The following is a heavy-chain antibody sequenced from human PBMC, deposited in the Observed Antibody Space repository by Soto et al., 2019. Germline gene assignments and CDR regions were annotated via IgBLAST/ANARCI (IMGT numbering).Heavy chain of an antibody. J-gene: IGHJ4*02. CDR1: GFTFNNYA. CDR2: ISGSGGTT. D-gene: IGHD5-12*01. Sequence: EVQLLESGGGLVQPGGSLRLSCAASGFTFNNYAMTWVRQAPGTGLEWVSGISGSGGTTYYADSVKGRFTISRDNSKNTLYLQMNSLRAEDTAVYYCAKCDKGWLQLVDYWGQGILVTVSS. CDR3: AKCDKGWLQLVDY. V-gene: IGHV3-23*01.